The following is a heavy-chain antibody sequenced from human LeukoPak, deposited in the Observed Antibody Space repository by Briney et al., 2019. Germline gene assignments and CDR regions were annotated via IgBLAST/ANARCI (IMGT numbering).Heavy chain of an antibody. V-gene: IGHV4-39*07. Sequence: SETLSLTCTVSGGSISSSSYYWGWIRQPPGKGLGWIGSIYYSGSTYYNTSLKSRVSISVDTSKNQFSLKLSSVTAADTAVYYCASAKDSSSWYDYYYGMDVWGQGTTVTVSS. CDR3: ASAKDSSSWYDYYYGMDV. D-gene: IGHD6-13*01. CDR2: IYYSGST. CDR1: GGSISSSSYY. J-gene: IGHJ6*02.